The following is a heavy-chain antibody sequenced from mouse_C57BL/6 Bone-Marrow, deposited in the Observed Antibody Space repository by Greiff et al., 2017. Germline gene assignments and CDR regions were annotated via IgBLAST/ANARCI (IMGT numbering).Heavy chain of an antibody. CDR3: ATLSTMVRGWFAY. CDR1: GYSFTGYY. CDR2: INPSTGGT. Sequence: EVQLQQSGPELVKPGASVKISCKASGYSFTGYYMNWVKQSPEKSLEWIGEINPSTGGTTYNQKFKAKATLTVDKSSSTAYMKLKGLTSEDSAVYYCATLSTMVRGWFAYWGQGTLVTVTA. J-gene: IGHJ3*01. D-gene: IGHD2-2*01. V-gene: IGHV1-42*01.